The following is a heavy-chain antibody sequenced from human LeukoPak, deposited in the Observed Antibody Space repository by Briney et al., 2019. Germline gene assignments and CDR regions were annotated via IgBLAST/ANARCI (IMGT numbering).Heavy chain of an antibody. CDR1: GFTFSSCW. V-gene: IGHV3-74*01. Sequence: PGGSLRLSCAVSGFTFSSCWMYWVRQVPGKGLVWVSRINSDGSSTNYTDSVKGRFTISRDNAKNTLCLQMNSLRAEETALYYCARGGGYSSGAIDYWGQGTLVTVSS. J-gene: IGHJ4*02. CDR3: ARGGGYSSGAIDY. CDR2: INSDGSST. D-gene: IGHD6-19*01.